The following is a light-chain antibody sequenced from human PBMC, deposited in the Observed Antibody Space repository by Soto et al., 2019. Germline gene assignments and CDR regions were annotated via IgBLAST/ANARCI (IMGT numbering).Light chain of an antibody. CDR1: LSVSVY. V-gene: IGKV3-11*01. CDR2: DAS. Sequence: EIVLTQSPGTLSLSAGERATLSCRTSLSVSVYLDWYQQKPGQAPRLLISDASNRATGIPARFSGSGSGTDFTLTISSLEPEDFAVYYCQQRSNWPRSITFGQGTRLEIK. J-gene: IGKJ5*01. CDR3: QQRSNWPRSIT.